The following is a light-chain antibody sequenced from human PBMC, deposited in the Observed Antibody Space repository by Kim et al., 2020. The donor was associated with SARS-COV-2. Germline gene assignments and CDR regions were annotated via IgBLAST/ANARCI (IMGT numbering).Light chain of an antibody. CDR3: QKYNRAPWT. J-gene: IGKJ1*01. CDR2: AAS. CDR1: QGFGDY. V-gene: IGKV1-27*01. Sequence: ASVGDRVTITCRASQGFGDYLAWYQQKPGKVPKLLIYAASTLQSGVPSRFSGSGSGTDFTLTISSLQPEDVATYYCQKYNRAPWTFGQGTKVDIK.